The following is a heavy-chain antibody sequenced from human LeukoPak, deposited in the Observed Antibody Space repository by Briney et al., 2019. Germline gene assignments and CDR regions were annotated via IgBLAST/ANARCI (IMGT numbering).Heavy chain of an antibody. CDR2: ISAYNGNT. CDR3: ARDLSVVVVPAASNPFDY. D-gene: IGHD2-2*01. J-gene: IGHJ4*02. V-gene: IGHV1-18*04. Sequence: ASVKVSCKASGYTFTGYYMHWVRQAPGQGLEWMGWISAYNGNTNYAQKLQGRVTMTTDTSTSTAYMELRSLRSDDTAVYYCARDLSVVVVPAASNPFDYWGQGTLVTVSS. CDR1: GYTFTGYY.